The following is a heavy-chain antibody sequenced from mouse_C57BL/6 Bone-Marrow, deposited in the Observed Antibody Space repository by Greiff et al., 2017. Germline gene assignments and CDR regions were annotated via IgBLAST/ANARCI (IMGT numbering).Heavy chain of an antibody. CDR1: GYTFTSYD. CDR3: AGNYESSYWYFDV. D-gene: IGHD1-1*01. Sequence: VQLVESGPELVKPGASVKLSCKASGYTFTSYDINWVKQRPGQGLVWIGWIYPRDGSTKYNEKFKGKATLTVDTSSSTAYMVLHSLTSEDSAVYFCAGNYESSYWYFDVGGTGTTATVSS. J-gene: IGHJ1*03. CDR2: IYPRDGST. V-gene: IGHV1-85*01.